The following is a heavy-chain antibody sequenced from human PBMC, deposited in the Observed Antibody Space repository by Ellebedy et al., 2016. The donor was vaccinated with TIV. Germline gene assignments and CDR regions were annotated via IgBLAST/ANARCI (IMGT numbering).Heavy chain of an antibody. CDR1: GYSFTSYW. Sequence: GESLKISCKCSGYSFTSYWIGLVRQMPGKGLEWMGIIYPGDSDTRYSPSFQGQVTISADKSISTAYLQWSSLKASDTAMYYCARHVGHYGSGSYPHASPVDYWGQGTLVTVSS. J-gene: IGHJ4*02. CDR2: IYPGDSDT. CDR3: ARHVGHYGSGSYPHASPVDY. V-gene: IGHV5-51*01. D-gene: IGHD3-10*01.